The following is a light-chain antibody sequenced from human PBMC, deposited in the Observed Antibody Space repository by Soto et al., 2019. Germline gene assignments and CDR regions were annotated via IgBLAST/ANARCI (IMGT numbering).Light chain of an antibody. CDR1: QSISSY. Sequence: DIQMTQSPSSLSASIGDRVTITCRASQSISSYLNWYQQKPGKAPKLLIYAASSLQSGVPSRFSGSGSGPDFTLTISSLQPEDFATYYCQQGYSTPRTFGQGTTV. CDR2: AAS. CDR3: QQGYSTPRT. V-gene: IGKV1-39*01. J-gene: IGKJ1*01.